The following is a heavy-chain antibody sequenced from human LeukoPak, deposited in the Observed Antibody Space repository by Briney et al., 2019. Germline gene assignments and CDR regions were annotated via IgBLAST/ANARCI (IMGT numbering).Heavy chain of an antibody. CDR3: ARPMNTGGSGSHYRPLDY. CDR2: LNQDGSEK. J-gene: IGHJ4*02. CDR1: GFTFSSYW. V-gene: IGHV3-7*01. Sequence: GGSLRLSCAASGFTFSSYWMSRVRQAPGKGLEWVANLNQDGSEKYYVDSVKGRFTISRDNAQNSLYLQMNSLRAEDTAVYYCARPMNTGGSGSHYRPLDYWGQGTLVTVSS. D-gene: IGHD3-10*01.